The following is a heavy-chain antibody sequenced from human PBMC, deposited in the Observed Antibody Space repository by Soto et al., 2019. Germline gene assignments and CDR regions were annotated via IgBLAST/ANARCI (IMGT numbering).Heavy chain of an antibody. CDR2: TSGDAGNT. CDR3: ARRTLGSSRGIGDY. Sequence: QVQLVQSGAEVKKPGASVTVSCKASGYTFTSYGISWVRQAPGQGPEWMGCTSGDAGNTDYAQNLQGRITMTTDTSTSTAYMELRSLRSDDTAVYYCARRTLGSSRGIGDYWGQGALVTVSS. V-gene: IGHV1-18*01. D-gene: IGHD7-27*01. J-gene: IGHJ4*02. CDR1: GYTFTSYG.